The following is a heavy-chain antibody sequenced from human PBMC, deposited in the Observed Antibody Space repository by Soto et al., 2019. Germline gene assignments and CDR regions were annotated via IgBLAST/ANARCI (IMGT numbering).Heavy chain of an antibody. J-gene: IGHJ4*02. CDR1: GFTFSSYA. CDR3: AKVFYYYDSSGYYYFDY. Sequence: EVQLLASGGGLVQPGGSLRLSCAASGFTFSSYAVSWVRQAPGKGPEWISSISGSGSTIYYADSVKGRFTISRDNSKNTLYLQMSSLRAEDMAVYYCAKVFYYYDSSGYYYFDYWGQGTLVTVSS. V-gene: IGHV3-23*01. D-gene: IGHD3-22*01. CDR2: ISGSGSTI.